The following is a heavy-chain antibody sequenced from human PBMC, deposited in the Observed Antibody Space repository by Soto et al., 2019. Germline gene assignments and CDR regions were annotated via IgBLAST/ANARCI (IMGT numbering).Heavy chain of an antibody. J-gene: IGHJ3*02. CDR3: ARGRPHCSSTSCYPSGLVAFDI. Sequence: SETLSLTCAVYGGSFSGYYWSWIRQPPGKGLEWIGEINHSGSTNYNPSLKSRVTISVDTSKNQFSLKLSSVTAADTAVYYCARGRPHCSSTSCYPSGLVAFDIWGQGTMVTVS. CDR2: INHSGST. CDR1: GGSFSGYY. D-gene: IGHD2-2*01. V-gene: IGHV4-34*01.